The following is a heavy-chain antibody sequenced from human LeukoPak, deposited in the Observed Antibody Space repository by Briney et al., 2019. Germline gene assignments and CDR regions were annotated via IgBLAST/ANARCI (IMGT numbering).Heavy chain of an antibody. D-gene: IGHD6-13*01. CDR2: ISWNSGSI. Sequence: HTGGSLRLSCAASGFTFDDYAMHWVRQAPGKGLEWVSGISWNSGSIGYADSVKGRFTISRDNAKNSLYLQMNSLRAEDTALYYCAKAPYSSSWSGGFDYWGQGTLVTVSS. J-gene: IGHJ4*02. CDR3: AKAPYSSSWSGGFDY. V-gene: IGHV3-9*01. CDR1: GFTFDDYA.